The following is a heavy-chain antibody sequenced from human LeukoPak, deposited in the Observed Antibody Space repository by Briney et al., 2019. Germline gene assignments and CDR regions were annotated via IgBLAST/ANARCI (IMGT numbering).Heavy chain of an antibody. Sequence: GRSLRLSCAASGFTFSSYAMHWVRQAPGKGLEWVAVISYDGSNKYYADSVKGRFTISRDNSKNTLYLQMNSLRAEDTAVYYCARQEYYDFWSGYYTNAFDIWGQGTMVTVSS. CDR3: ARQEYYDFWSGYYTNAFDI. CDR2: ISYDGSNK. V-gene: IGHV3-30-3*01. D-gene: IGHD3-3*01. CDR1: GFTFSSYA. J-gene: IGHJ3*02.